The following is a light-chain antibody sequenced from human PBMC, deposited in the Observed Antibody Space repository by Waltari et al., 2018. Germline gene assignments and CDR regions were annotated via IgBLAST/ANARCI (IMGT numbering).Light chain of an antibody. V-gene: IGKV2D-29*01. CDR2: RAS. J-gene: IGKJ1*01. CDR3: MQALQSPRT. CDR1: QSLLHSNGNTY. Sequence: DIVMTQTPLSLPVTPGEPASISCRSSQSLLHSNGNTYLYWYLQKPGQPVWLLIYRASNRFSGVPDRFSGSGSGTDFTLKISRVEAEDVGVYYCMQALQSPRTFGQGTKVEIK.